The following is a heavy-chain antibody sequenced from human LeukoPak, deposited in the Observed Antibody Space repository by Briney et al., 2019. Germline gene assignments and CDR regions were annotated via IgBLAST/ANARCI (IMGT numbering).Heavy chain of an antibody. V-gene: IGHV4-59*08. CDR2: IYYSGST. Sequence: PSETLSLTCAVYGGSFSGYYWSWIRQPPGKGLEWIGYIYYSGSTNYNPSLKSRVTISVDTSKNQFPLKLSSVTAADTAVYYCARQGGVYCSGGSCLAFDYWGQGTLVTVSS. J-gene: IGHJ4*02. D-gene: IGHD2-15*01. CDR1: GGSFSGYY. CDR3: ARQGGVYCSGGSCLAFDY.